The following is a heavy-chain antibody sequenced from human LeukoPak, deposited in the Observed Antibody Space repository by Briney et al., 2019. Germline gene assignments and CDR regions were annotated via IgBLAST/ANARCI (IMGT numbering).Heavy chain of an antibody. CDR1: GYSFTGYY. V-gene: IGHV1-2*02. Sequence: GASVKVSRKASGYSFTGYYIHWVRQAPGQGLEWMGWINPTSGATIYAQSFQGRVAMTRDTSINTAYMELSRLRSDDTAVYYCARAQVAAAGIFDYWGQGTLVTVSS. D-gene: IGHD6-13*01. CDR2: INPTSGAT. CDR3: ARAQVAAAGIFDY. J-gene: IGHJ4*02.